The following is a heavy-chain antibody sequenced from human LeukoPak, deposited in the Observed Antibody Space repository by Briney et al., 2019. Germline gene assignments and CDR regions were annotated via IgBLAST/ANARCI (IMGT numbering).Heavy chain of an antibody. CDR3: ARDGEYGTGSYYRGSFDS. V-gene: IGHV1-2*02. D-gene: IGHD3-10*01. Sequence: ASVKVSCKASGYSFTAFYIHWVRQAPGQGLEWMGWIHPRSGDTRYAQKFQGRVTMARDTSISTVYMDLSSLGSDDTAVYYCARDGEYGTGSYYRGSFDSWGQGILVTVSS. CDR2: IHPRSGDT. J-gene: IGHJ4*02. CDR1: GYSFTAFY.